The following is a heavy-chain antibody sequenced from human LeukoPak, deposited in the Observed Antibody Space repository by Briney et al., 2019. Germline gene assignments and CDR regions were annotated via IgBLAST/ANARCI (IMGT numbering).Heavy chain of an antibody. Sequence: SVKVSCKASGGTFSSYAISWERQAPGQGLEWMGGIIPIFGTANYAQKFQGRVTITADKSTSTAYMELSSLRSEDTAVYYCARVYDSGYDIFDAFDIWGQGTMVTVSS. CDR3: ARVYDSGYDIFDAFDI. D-gene: IGHD5-12*01. J-gene: IGHJ3*02. CDR1: GGTFSSYA. V-gene: IGHV1-69*06. CDR2: IIPIFGTA.